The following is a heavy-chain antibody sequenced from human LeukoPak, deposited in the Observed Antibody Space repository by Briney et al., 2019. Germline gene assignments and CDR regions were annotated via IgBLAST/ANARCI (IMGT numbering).Heavy chain of an antibody. Sequence: SVKVSCKASGGTFSSYAISWVRQAPGQGLEWMGGIIPIFGTANYAQKFQGRVTITTDESTSTAYMELSSLRSEDTAVYYCARENPYSSRPGGWFDPWGQGTLVTVSS. D-gene: IGHD6-13*01. J-gene: IGHJ5*02. CDR1: GGTFSSYA. CDR2: IIPIFGTA. CDR3: ARENPYSSRPGGWFDP. V-gene: IGHV1-69*05.